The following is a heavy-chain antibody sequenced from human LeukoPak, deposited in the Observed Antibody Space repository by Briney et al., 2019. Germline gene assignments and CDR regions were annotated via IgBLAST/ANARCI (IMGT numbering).Heavy chain of an antibody. Sequence: SETLSLTCTVSGGSISSYYWSWIRQPPGKGLEWIGYIYYSGSTNYNPSLKSRATISVDTSKNQFSLKLSSVTAADTAVYYCARDVGFYYDSSGYYDYWGQGTLVTVSS. CDR1: GGSISSYY. V-gene: IGHV4-59*01. CDR3: ARDVGFYYDSSGYYDY. CDR2: IYYSGST. J-gene: IGHJ4*02. D-gene: IGHD3-22*01.